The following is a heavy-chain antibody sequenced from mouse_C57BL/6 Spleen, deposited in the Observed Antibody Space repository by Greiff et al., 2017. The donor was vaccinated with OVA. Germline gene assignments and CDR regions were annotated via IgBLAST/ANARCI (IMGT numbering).Heavy chain of an antibody. CDR2: IWWDDDK. Sequence: QVTLKESGPGILQPSQTLSLTCSFSGFSLSTFGMGVGWIRQPSGKGLEWLAHIWWDDDKYYNPALKSRLTISKDTSKNQVFLKIANVDTADTATYYCARAYYGSSPYAMDYWGQGTSVTVSS. V-gene: IGHV8-8*01. D-gene: IGHD1-1*01. J-gene: IGHJ4*01. CDR1: GFSLSTFGMG. CDR3: ARAYYGSSPYAMDY.